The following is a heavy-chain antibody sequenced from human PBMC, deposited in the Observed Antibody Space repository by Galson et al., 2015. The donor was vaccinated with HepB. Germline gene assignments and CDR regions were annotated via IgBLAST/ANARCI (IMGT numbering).Heavy chain of an antibody. J-gene: IGHJ5*02. CDR3: ARGEIVVVPAATWGWFDP. Sequence: SLRLSCAASGFTFSSYSMNWVRQAPGKGLEWVSSISSSSSYIYYADSVKGRFTISRDNAKNSLYLQMNSLRAEDTAVYYCARGEIVVVPAATWGWFDPWGQGTLVTVSS. CDR1: GFTFSSYS. CDR2: ISSSSSYI. V-gene: IGHV3-21*01. D-gene: IGHD2-2*01.